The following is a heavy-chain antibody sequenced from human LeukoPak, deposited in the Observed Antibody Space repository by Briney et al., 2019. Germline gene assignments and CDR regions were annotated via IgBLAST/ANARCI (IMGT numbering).Heavy chain of an antibody. CDR2: IYRSGNT. CDR1: GYSISNGYY. Sequence: SETLSLTCAVSGYSISNGYYWGWIRQPPGKGLEWIGSIYRSGNTYHNPSLKSGVTLSVDTSNNQFSLRPSTVTAADTAVYYCARLAAATSFDYWGQGTLVTVSS. CDR3: ARLAAATSFDY. J-gene: IGHJ4*02. D-gene: IGHD1-26*01. V-gene: IGHV4-38-2*01.